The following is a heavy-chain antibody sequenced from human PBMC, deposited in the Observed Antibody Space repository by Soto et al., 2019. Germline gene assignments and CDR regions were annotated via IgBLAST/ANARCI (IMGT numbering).Heavy chain of an antibody. Sequence: EVQLVESGGGLVQPGGSLRLSCAASGFAFSSYWMQWVRQPPGKGPVWVSRISSDGRNTTYADPVKGRFTISRDNAKNTLHLQMTSLTDDDTAVYYCIKASTVTGGGGYRWGQGTLVTVSS. CDR2: ISSDGRNT. D-gene: IGHD6-19*01. V-gene: IGHV3-74*03. J-gene: IGHJ5*02. CDR1: GFAFSSYW. CDR3: IKASTVTGGGGYR.